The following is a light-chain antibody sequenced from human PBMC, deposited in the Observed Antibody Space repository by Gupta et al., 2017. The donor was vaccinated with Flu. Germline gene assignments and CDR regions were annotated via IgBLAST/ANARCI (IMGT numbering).Light chain of an antibody. CDR2: EVS. V-gene: IGLV2-14*01. CDR1: SSDVGGYKY. J-gene: IGLJ2*01. Sequence: SITISCTGTSSDVGGYKYVSWYQQHPGKAHKLMIYEVSNRTSGVSNRFSGSKSGNTASLTISGLQAEDEADYYCSSYTGSSTLVFGGGTKLTVL. CDR3: SSYTGSSTLV.